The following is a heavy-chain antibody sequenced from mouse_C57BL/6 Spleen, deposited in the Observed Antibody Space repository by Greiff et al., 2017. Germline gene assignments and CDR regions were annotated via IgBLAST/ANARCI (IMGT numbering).Heavy chain of an antibody. CDR3: ARDRTTGAYFDV. D-gene: IGHD1-1*01. J-gene: IGHJ1*03. CDR1: GFTFSSYA. CDR2: ISDGGSYT. V-gene: IGHV5-4*01. Sequence: EVHLVESGGGLVKPGGSLKLSCAASGFTFSSYAMSWVRQTPEKRLEWVATISDGGSYTYYPDNVKGRFTISRDNAKNNLYLQMSHLKSEDTAMYYCARDRTTGAYFDVWGTGTTVTVSS.